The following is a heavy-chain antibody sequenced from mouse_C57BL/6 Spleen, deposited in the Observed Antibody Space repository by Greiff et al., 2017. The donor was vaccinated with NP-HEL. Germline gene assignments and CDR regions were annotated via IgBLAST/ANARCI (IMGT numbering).Heavy chain of an antibody. J-gene: IGHJ2*01. Sequence: QVQLQQPGAELVKPGASVKLSCKASGYTFTSYWMHWVKQRPGQGLEWIGMIHPNSGSTNYNEKFKSKATLTVDKSSSTAYMQLSSLTSEDSSVYYCARSQLQYFDYWGQGTTLTVSS. V-gene: IGHV1-64*01. CDR1: GYTFTSYW. CDR3: ARSQLQYFDY. CDR2: IHPNSGST. D-gene: IGHD1-1*01.